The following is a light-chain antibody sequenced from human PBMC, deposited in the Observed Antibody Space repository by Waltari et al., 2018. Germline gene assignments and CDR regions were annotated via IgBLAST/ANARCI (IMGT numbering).Light chain of an antibody. J-gene: IGKJ4*01. Sequence: EIVMTQFPATLSVSPGERAPLSCRASQSVRSNLAWYQPKPGQAPRLLIYAASTRATGIPASFSGSGAGTEFTLTISSLQSEDFAVYYCQQYNNWPLTFGGGTKVEIK. CDR2: AAS. CDR1: QSVRSN. CDR3: QQYNNWPLT. V-gene: IGKV3-15*01.